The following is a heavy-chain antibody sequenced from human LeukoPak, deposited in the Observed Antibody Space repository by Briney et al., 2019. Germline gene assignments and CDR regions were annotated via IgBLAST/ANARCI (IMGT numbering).Heavy chain of an antibody. D-gene: IGHD1-1*01. CDR1: GGSISSGGYY. CDR3: ARDGSGTGWFDP. J-gene: IGHJ5*02. V-gene: IGHV4-31*03. CDR2: IYYSGST. Sequence: SETLSLTCTVPGGSISSGGYYWSWIRQHPGKGLEWIGYIYYSGSTYYNPSLKSRVTISVDTSKNQFSLKLSSVTAADTAVYYCARDGSGTGWFDPWGQGTLVAVSS.